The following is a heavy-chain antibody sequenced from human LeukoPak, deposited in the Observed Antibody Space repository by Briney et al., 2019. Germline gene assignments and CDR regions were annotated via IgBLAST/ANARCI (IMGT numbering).Heavy chain of an antibody. CDR2: INGGGDVT. J-gene: IGHJ4*02. Sequence: GGSLRLSCATSGFTSHSYAMSWVRQAPGKGLEWVSAINGGGDVTYYADSVQGRFFFSRDNAKNTLYLQLNSLRAEDTAIYYCAKGAYDYIEMGYFDSWGQGTLVTVSS. CDR1: GFTSHSYA. V-gene: IGHV3-23*01. CDR3: AKGAYDYIEMGYFDS. D-gene: IGHD5-12*01.